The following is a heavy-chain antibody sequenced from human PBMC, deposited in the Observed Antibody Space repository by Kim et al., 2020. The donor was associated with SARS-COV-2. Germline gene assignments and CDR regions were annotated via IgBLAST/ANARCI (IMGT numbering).Heavy chain of an antibody. J-gene: IGHJ3*02. D-gene: IGHD3-22*01. Sequence: GGSLRLSCTASGFTFGDYAMSWFRQAPGKGLEWVGFIRSKAYGGTTEYAASVKGRFTISRDDSKSIAYLQMNSLKTEDTAVYYCTRDLKYYYDSSGSRDAFDIWGQGTMVTVSS. CDR1: GFTFGDYA. V-gene: IGHV3-49*03. CDR2: IRSKAYGGTT. CDR3: TRDLKYYYDSSGSRDAFDI.